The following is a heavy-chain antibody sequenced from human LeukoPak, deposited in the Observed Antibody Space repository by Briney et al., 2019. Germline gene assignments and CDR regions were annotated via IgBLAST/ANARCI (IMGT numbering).Heavy chain of an antibody. V-gene: IGHV3-9*01. J-gene: IGHJ3*02. Sequence: GGSLRLSCAASGFTFDDYAMHWVRQAPGKGLEWVSGISWNSGSIGYADSVKGRFTISRDNAKNSLYLQMNSLRAEDTAVYYCAREGDYGDYEEGGFDIWGQGTMVTVSS. D-gene: IGHD4-17*01. CDR1: GFTFDDYA. CDR2: ISWNSGSI. CDR3: AREGDYGDYEEGGFDI.